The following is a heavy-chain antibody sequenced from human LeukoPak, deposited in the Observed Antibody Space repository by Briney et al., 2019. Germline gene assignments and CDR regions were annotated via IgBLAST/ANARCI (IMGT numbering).Heavy chain of an antibody. J-gene: IGHJ4*02. Sequence: PSETLSLTCTVSGGSVSSGSYYWGWIRQPPGKGLEWIGYIYYSGSTNYNPSLKSRVTISVDTSKNQFSLKLSSVTAADTAVYYCAREEQQLVFDYWGQGTLVTVSS. V-gene: IGHV4-61*01. CDR2: IYYSGST. D-gene: IGHD6-13*01. CDR1: GGSVSSGSYY. CDR3: AREEQQLVFDY.